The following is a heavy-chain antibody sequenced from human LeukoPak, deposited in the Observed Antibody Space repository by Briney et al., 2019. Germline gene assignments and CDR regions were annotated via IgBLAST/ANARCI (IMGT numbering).Heavy chain of an antibody. D-gene: IGHD1-26*01. CDR3: ARGGDGSPSQRMVDY. J-gene: IGHJ4*02. V-gene: IGHV4-34*01. CDR2: INHSGST. CDR1: XXSFSGYY. Sequence: PSETLSLTCAVYXXSFSGYYWSWIRQPPXXXXXXXXEINHSGSTNYNPSLKSRVTISVDTSKNQFSLKLSSVTAADTAVYYCARGGDGSPSQRMVDYWGQGTLVTVSS.